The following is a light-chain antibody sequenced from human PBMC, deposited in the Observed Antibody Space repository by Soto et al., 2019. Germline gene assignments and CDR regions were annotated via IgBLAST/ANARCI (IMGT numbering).Light chain of an antibody. J-gene: IGKJ2*01. CDR1: QIISHW. V-gene: IGKV1-5*03. Sequence: IQMTQSPSTLSASVGDRVTITCRATQIISHWLAWYQQKPGKAPKLLISKASTLVRGVPSRLSGGISGTDFTLTLTGVQPDDFATFYCQQYSVYPRSFDQRTKLEI. CDR3: QQYSVYPRS. CDR2: KAS.